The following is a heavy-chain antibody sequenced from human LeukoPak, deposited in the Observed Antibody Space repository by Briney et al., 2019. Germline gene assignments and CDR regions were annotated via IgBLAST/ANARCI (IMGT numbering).Heavy chain of an antibody. V-gene: IGHV1-2*02. CDR1: GYTFTGYY. J-gene: IGHJ4*02. Sequence: GASVKVSCKASGYTFTGYYMHWVRQAPGQGLEWMGWINPNSGGTNYAQKFQGRVTMTRDTSISTAYMELSRLRPDDTAVYYCARGGSYYDSSGYYCLHYWGQGTVVTVSS. CDR2: INPNSGGT. D-gene: IGHD3-22*01. CDR3: ARGGSYYDSSGYYCLHY.